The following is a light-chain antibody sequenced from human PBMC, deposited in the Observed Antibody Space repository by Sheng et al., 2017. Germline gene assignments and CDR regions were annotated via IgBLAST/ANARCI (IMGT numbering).Light chain of an antibody. Sequence: ETVLTQSPGTLSLSPGERATLSCRASQSVSSSYLAWYQQKPGQAPRLLIYAVSSRATGIPDRFSGSGSGTDFTLTISRLEPEDFAVYYCQQYGGSPPYTFGQGTKLEI. CDR2: AVS. J-gene: IGKJ2*01. V-gene: IGKV3-20*01. CDR3: QQYGGSPPYT. CDR1: QSVSSSY.